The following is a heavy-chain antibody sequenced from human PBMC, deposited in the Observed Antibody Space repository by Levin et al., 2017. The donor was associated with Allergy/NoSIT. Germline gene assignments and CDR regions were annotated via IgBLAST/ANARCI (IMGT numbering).Heavy chain of an antibody. CDR2: IRNKAHGGTT. CDR3: ARGGPPNYDYNWGSYRDGYFDY. D-gene: IGHD3-16*02. V-gene: IGHV3-49*04. J-gene: IGHJ4*02. CDR1: GFTFGDYA. Sequence: GESLKISCTGSGFTFGDYAMSWVRQAPGKGLEWVGFIRNKAHGGTTEYAASVKGRLTISRDDSKSIAYLQMNSLKTEDTAVYFCARGGPPNYDYNWGSYRDGYFDYWGQGTLSPSPQ.